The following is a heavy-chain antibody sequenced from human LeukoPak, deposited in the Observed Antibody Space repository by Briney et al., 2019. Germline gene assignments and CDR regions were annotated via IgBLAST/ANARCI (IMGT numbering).Heavy chain of an antibody. Sequence: PGGSLRLSCAASGFTVSSYSMNWVRQVPGKGLEWVSHISSSGSMIWYGESVKGRFTIPRDSAKNSLHLQMNSLRAEDTAVYYCARDPESNWGWDLDYWGQGTLVTVSS. CDR3: ARDPESNWGWDLDY. CDR1: GFTVSSYS. D-gene: IGHD7-27*01. J-gene: IGHJ4*02. CDR2: ISSSGSMI. V-gene: IGHV3-48*01.